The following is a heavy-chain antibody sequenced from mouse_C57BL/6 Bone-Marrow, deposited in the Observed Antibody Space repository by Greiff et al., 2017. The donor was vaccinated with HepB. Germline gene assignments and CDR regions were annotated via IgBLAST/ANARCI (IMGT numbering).Heavy chain of an antibody. V-gene: IGHV3-6*01. CDR1: GYSITSGYY. Sequence: EVQLQESGPGLVKPSQSLSLTCSVTGYSITSGYYWNWIRQFPGNKLEWMGYISYDGSNNYNPSLKNRISITRDTSKNQFFLKLNSVTTEDTATYYCARGYPYAMDYWGQGTSVTVSS. J-gene: IGHJ4*01. CDR3: ARGYPYAMDY. D-gene: IGHD2-12*01. CDR2: ISYDGSN.